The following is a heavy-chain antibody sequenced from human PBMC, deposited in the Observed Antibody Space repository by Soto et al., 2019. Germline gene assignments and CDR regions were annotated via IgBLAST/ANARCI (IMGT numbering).Heavy chain of an antibody. J-gene: IGHJ4*02. CDR1: GFTVTTYE. D-gene: IGHD3-22*01. Sequence: GGSLSLSCAASGFTVTTYEMNWVRQAPGKGLEWVSYISDSGHTIYYADSVKGRFTISRDNARNSLYLQMNSLRDEDTAVYYCACQRGYYDSSGYYYLEYWGQG. V-gene: IGHV3-48*03. CDR2: ISDSGHTI. CDR3: ACQRGYYDSSGYYYLEY.